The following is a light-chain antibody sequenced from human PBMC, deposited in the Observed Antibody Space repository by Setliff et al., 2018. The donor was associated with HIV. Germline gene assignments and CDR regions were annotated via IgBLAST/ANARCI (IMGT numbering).Light chain of an antibody. J-gene: IGLJ3*02. V-gene: IGLV7-43*01. CDR1: SGAVTDFSY. CDR3: LLYFDGARV. CDR2: SAS. Sequence: QAVVTQEPSLTVSPGGTVTLTCASSSGAVTDFSYPNWFQVKPGQAPRALINSASDKYPWTPARFSGSLLGGKAALTLSGAQPDDEAEYYCLLYFDGARVFGGGTKVTVL.